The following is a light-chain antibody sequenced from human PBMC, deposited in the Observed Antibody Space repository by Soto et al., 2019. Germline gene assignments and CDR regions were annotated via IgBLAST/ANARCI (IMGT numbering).Light chain of an antibody. V-gene: IGKV1-5*03. J-gene: IGKJ1*01. Sequence: DIQITQSPSTLSAFVGYRVTITCRASDSISSWLAWYQQKPGKAPKLLIYKASNLASGVPSRFSGSGSGTEFTLTISSLQPDDSATYYCQQYMWTFGQGTKVDIK. CDR3: QQYMWT. CDR1: DSISSW. CDR2: KAS.